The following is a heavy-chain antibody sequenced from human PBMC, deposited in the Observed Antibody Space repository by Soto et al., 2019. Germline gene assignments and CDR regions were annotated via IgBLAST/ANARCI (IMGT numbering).Heavy chain of an antibody. CDR1: GGSISSYY. D-gene: IGHD2-15*01. V-gene: IGHV4-30-4*01. CDR3: ARDIRGYCSGGSCYSNWFDP. J-gene: IGHJ5*02. Sequence: SETLSLTCTVSGGSISSYYWSWIRQPPGKGLEWIGYIYYSGSTYYNPSLKSRVTISVDTSKNQFSLKLSSVTAADTAVYYCARDIRGYCSGGSCYSNWFDPWGQGTQVTVSS. CDR2: IYYSGST.